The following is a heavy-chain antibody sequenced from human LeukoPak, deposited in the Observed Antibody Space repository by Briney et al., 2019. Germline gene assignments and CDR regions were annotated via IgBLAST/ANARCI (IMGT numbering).Heavy chain of an antibody. V-gene: IGHV3-30*18. Sequence: PGGSLRLSCAASGFTFNTYGMNWVRQAPGKGLEWVAALSYDGSDKWYTDSVKGRFTISRDNSENTVYLQMNSLRTEDTAVYYCAKDRSYYGAGSFFEYWGQGTLVTVSS. CDR2: LSYDGSDK. CDR3: AKDRSYYGAGSFFEY. D-gene: IGHD3-10*01. J-gene: IGHJ4*02. CDR1: GFTFNTYG.